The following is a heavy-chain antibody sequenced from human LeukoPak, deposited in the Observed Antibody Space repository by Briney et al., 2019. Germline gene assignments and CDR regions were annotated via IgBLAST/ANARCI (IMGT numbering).Heavy chain of an antibody. V-gene: IGHV3-64*01. Sequence: GGSLRLSCAASGFTFSSYAMHWARQAPGKGLEYVSAISSNGGSTYYANSVKGRFTISRDNSKNTLYLQMGSLRAEDMAVYYCARGANSGSYHHFDYWGQGTLVTVSS. CDR2: ISSNGGST. D-gene: IGHD1-26*01. CDR3: ARGANSGSYHHFDY. CDR1: GFTFSSYA. J-gene: IGHJ4*02.